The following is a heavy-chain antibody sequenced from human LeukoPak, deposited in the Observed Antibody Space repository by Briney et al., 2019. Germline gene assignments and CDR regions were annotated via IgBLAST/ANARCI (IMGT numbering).Heavy chain of an antibody. CDR3: ARDAQVLLWFGEYYTDY. CDR2: INPNSGGT. Sequence: ASVKVSCKASGYTFTGYYMHWVRQAPGQGLEWMGWINPNSGGTNYAQKFQGRVTMTRDTSISTAYMELSRLRSDDTAVYYCARDAQVLLWFGEYYTDYWGQGTLVTVSS. J-gene: IGHJ4*02. V-gene: IGHV1-2*02. D-gene: IGHD3-10*01. CDR1: GYTFTGYY.